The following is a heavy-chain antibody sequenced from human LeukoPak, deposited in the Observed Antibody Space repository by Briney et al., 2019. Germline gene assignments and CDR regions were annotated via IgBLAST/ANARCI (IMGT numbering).Heavy chain of an antibody. V-gene: IGHV3-21*01. D-gene: IGHD4-23*01. Sequence: GGSLRLSCAASGFTFSSYSMNWVRQAPGKGLEWVSSISSSSSYIYCADSVKGRFTISRDNAKNSLYLQMNSLRAEDTAVYYCAREVTTVVTPTKVHYYYYYGMDVWGQGTTVTVSS. J-gene: IGHJ6*02. CDR2: ISSSSSYI. CDR1: GFTFSSYS. CDR3: AREVTTVVTPTKVHYYYYYGMDV.